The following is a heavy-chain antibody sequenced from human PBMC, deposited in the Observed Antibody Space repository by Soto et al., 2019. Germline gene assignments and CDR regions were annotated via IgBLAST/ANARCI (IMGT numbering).Heavy chain of an antibody. J-gene: IGHJ4*02. D-gene: IGHD2-21*02. CDR2: INAGNGNT. V-gene: IGHV1-3*01. Sequence: ASVKVSCKASGYTFTSYAIHWVRQAPGQRLEWMGWINAGNGNTKSSERFQGRVTMTRDTSTSTVYMELSSLRSEDTAVYYCARVAHGTYCGGDCYTDYWGQGTLVTVSS. CDR1: GYTFTSYA. CDR3: ARVAHGTYCGGDCYTDY.